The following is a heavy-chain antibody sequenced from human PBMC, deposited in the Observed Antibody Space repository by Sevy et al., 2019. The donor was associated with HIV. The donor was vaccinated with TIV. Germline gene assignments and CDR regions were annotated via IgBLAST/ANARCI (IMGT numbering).Heavy chain of an antibody. J-gene: IGHJ3*02. D-gene: IGHD6-13*01. CDR3: AKVSSLSSSWPGAFDI. Sequence: GGSLRLSCAASGFTFSSYAMSWVRQAPGKGLEWVSAISGSGGSTYYADSVKGRFTISRDNSKNTLHLQMNSLRAEDTAVYYCAKVSSLSSSWPGAFDIWGQGTMVTVSS. CDR1: GFTFSSYA. CDR2: ISGSGGST. V-gene: IGHV3-23*01.